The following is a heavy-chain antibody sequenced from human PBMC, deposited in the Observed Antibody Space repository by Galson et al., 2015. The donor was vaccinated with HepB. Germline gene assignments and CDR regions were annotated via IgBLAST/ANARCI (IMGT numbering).Heavy chain of an antibody. D-gene: IGHD4/OR15-4a*01. CDR3: AKEQSQGCYYGANRQFDY. Sequence: SLRLSCAASGFSFEDYAMHWVRQAPGKGLEWVSGITWNSGSIGYADSVKGRFTISRDNAKQSLYLEMNSLRTEDTALYYCAKEQSQGCYYGANRQFDYWGQGTLVTVSS. CDR1: GFSFEDYA. V-gene: IGHV3-9*01. CDR2: ITWNSGSI. J-gene: IGHJ4*02.